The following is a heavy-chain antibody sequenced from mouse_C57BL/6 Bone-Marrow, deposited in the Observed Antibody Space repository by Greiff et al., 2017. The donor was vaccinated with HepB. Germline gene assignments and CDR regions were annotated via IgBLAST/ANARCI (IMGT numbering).Heavy chain of an antibody. V-gene: IGHV1-66*01. CDR2: IYPGSGNT. CDR1: GYSFTSYY. Sequence: VKLQESGPELVKPGASVKISCKASGYSFTSYYIHWVKQRPGQGLEWIGWIYPGSGNTKYNEKFKGKATLTADTSSSTAYMQLSSLTSEDSAVYYCARRGYYGSSWYFDVWGTGTTVTVSS. D-gene: IGHD1-1*01. CDR3: ARRGYYGSSWYFDV. J-gene: IGHJ1*03.